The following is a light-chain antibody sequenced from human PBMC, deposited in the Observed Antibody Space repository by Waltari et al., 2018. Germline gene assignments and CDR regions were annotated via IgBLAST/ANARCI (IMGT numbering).Light chain of an antibody. CDR2: HDK. V-gene: IGLV3-1*01. Sequence: SYDLIQPPSVSVSPGQTASLPFSGDKSGYKYTSWYQQKPGQSPVLVIYHDKKRPSGIPERFSGSNSGNTVTLTISGTQTLDEADYYCQTWANYSVFFGGGTKLTVL. CDR1: KSGYKY. CDR3: QTWANYSVF. J-gene: IGLJ2*01.